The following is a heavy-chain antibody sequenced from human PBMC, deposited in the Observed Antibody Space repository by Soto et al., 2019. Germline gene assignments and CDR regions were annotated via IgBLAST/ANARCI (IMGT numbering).Heavy chain of an antibody. J-gene: IGHJ6*02. CDR3: ATSEQQLVQYYYYGMDV. CDR1: GYTLTELS. CDR2: FDPEDGET. D-gene: IGHD6-13*01. V-gene: IGHV1-24*01. Sequence: ASVKVSCKVSGYTLTELSMHWVRQAPGKGLEWMGGFDPEDGETIYAQKFQGRVTMTEDTSTDTAYMELSSLRSEDTAVYYCATSEQQLVQYYYYGMDVWRQGTTVTVSS.